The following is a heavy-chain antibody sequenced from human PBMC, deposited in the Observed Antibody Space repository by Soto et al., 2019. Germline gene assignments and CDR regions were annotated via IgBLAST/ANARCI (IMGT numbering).Heavy chain of an antibody. Sequence: PSQTLSLTCAISGDSVSSNSAAWNWIRQSPSRSLEWLGRTYYRSKWYNDYAVSVKSRITINPDTSKNQFSLQLNSVTPEDTAVYYCARSPRNYDSPPESYYYYYYMDVWGKGTTVTVSS. CDR3: ARSPRNYDSPPESYYYYYYMDV. D-gene: IGHD4-4*01. CDR1: GDSVSSNSAA. J-gene: IGHJ6*03. V-gene: IGHV6-1*01. CDR2: TYYRSKWYN.